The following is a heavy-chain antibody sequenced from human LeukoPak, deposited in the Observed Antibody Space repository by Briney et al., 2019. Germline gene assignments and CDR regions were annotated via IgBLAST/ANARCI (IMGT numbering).Heavy chain of an antibody. J-gene: IGHJ4*02. V-gene: IGHV1-69*01. Sequence: SVKVSCKASGGTFSSYAISWVRQAPGHGLEWMGGIIPIFGTANYAQKFQVRVTITADESTSTAYMELSSLRSEDTAVYYCARGEAIYDILTGYYPDPFDYWGQGTLVTVSS. D-gene: IGHD3-9*01. CDR3: ARGEAIYDILTGYYPDPFDY. CDR1: GGTFSSYA. CDR2: IIPIFGTA.